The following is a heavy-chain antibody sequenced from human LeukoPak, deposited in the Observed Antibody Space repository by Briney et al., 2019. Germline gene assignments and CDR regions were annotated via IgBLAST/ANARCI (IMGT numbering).Heavy chain of an antibody. CDR3: AREGSAGGSGSYYNY. J-gene: IGHJ4*02. CDR2: IYHSGST. CDR1: GYSISSGYY. Sequence: SETLSLTCTVSGYSISSGYYWGWIRQPPGKGLEWIGSIYHSGSTNYNPSLKSRVTISVDKSKNQFSLKLSSVTAADTAVYYCAREGSAGGSGSYYNYWGQGTLVTVSS. V-gene: IGHV4-38-2*02. D-gene: IGHD3-10*01.